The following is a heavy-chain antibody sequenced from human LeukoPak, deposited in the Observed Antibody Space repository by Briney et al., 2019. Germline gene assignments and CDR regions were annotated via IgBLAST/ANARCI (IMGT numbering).Heavy chain of an antibody. CDR2: MYPGESAT. Sequence: GESLKISCKGAGYSFTSYWIGWLRQLPGKSLQWMGIMYPGESATRYSPSFQGQVTISADKTISTAYLQWSSLKAADTAMYYCARLQSRYNWNQFDYRGQGTLVTVSS. CDR3: ARLQSRYNWNQFDY. CDR1: GYSFTSYW. D-gene: IGHD1-20*01. J-gene: IGHJ4*02. V-gene: IGHV5-51*01.